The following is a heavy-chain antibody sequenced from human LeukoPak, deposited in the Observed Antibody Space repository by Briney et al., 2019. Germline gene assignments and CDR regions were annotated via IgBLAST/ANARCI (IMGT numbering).Heavy chain of an antibody. CDR3: ARSYPDYDSSGYYPPDWFDP. D-gene: IGHD3-22*01. Sequence: GESLKISCKGSGYSFTSYWIGWVRQMPGKGLEWMGIIYPGDSDTRYSPSFQGQVTISADKSISTAYLQWSSLKASDTAMYYCARSYPDYDSSGYYPPDWFDPWGQGTLVTVSS. V-gene: IGHV5-51*01. J-gene: IGHJ5*02. CDR2: IYPGDSDT. CDR1: GYSFTSYW.